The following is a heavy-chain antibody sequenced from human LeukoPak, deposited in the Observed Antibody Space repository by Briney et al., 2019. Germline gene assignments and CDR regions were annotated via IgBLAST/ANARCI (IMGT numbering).Heavy chain of an antibody. CDR1: GFTFSSYS. J-gene: IGHJ3*02. D-gene: IGHD2-2*01. Sequence: GGSLRLSCAASGFTFSSYSMNWVRQAPGKGLEWVSSISSSSSYIYYADSVKGRFTISRDNAKNSLHLQMNSLRAEDTAVYYCARGLPAAHDAFDIWGQGTMVTVSS. V-gene: IGHV3-21*01. CDR2: ISSSSSYI. CDR3: ARGLPAAHDAFDI.